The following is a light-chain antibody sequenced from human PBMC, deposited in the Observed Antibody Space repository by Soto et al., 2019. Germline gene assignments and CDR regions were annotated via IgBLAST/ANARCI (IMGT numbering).Light chain of an antibody. J-gene: IGLJ2*01. CDR2: EGS. V-gene: IGLV2-23*01. Sequence: QSVLTQPASVSGSPGQSITISCTGTSSDVGSYNLVSWYQQHPGKAPKFMIYEGSKRPSGVSNRFSGSKSGNTASLTISGRQAEDEADYYCCSYAGSSTFVVFGGGTKLTVL. CDR1: SSDVGSYNL. CDR3: CSYAGSSTFVV.